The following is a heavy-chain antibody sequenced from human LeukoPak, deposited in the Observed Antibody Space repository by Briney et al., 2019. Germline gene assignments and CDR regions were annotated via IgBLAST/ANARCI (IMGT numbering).Heavy chain of an antibody. V-gene: IGHV3-30*18. CDR3: AKDTQQWLVRNDYYGMDV. Sequence: PGGSLRLSCAASGFTFSSYGMHWVRQAPGKGLEWVAVISYDGSNKYYADSVKGRFTISRDNSKNTLYLQMNSLRAEDTAVYYCAKDTQQWLVRNDYYGMDVWGQGTTVTVSS. CDR1: GFTFSSYG. CDR2: ISYDGSNK. D-gene: IGHD6-19*01. J-gene: IGHJ6*02.